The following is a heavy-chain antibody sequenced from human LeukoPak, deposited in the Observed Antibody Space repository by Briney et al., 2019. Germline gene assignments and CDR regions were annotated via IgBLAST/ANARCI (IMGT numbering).Heavy chain of an antibody. CDR1: GYTFTSYD. CDR2: MNPNSGNT. J-gene: IGHJ4*02. Sequence: ASVKLSCNASGYTFTSYDINWVREATGPGLEWMGWMNPNSGNTGYAQKFQGRVTMTRNTSISTAYMELSSLRSEDTAVYYWARSSSGGGEFDYWGQGTLVTVSS. D-gene: IGHD3-16*01. CDR3: ARSSSGGGEFDY. V-gene: IGHV1-8*01.